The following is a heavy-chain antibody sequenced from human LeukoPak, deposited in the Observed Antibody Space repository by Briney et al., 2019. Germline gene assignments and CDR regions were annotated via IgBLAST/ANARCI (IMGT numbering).Heavy chain of an antibody. CDR1: GFTFSTYD. CDR2: IDTVGNT. Sequence: GGSLRLSCAASGFTFSTYDMHWVRQATGKGLEWVSAIDTVGNTYYAGSVKGRFTISRKNAWNSLYLQMDSLRDGDTAVYYCIRIRTGEHQYGMDVWGQGTTVTVSS. CDR3: IRIRTGEHQYGMDV. J-gene: IGHJ6*02. V-gene: IGHV3-13*01. D-gene: IGHD7-27*01.